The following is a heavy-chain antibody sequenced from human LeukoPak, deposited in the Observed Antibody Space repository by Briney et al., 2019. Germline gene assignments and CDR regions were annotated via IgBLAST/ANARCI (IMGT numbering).Heavy chain of an antibody. CDR1: GDSVSSNSAA. D-gene: IGHD3-22*01. CDR2: TYYRSKWYN. CDR3: ARDPVTYYYDSSGPETPPPY. Sequence: SQTLSLTCAISGDSVSSNSAAWNWIRQSPSRGLEWLGRTYYRSKWYNDYAVSVKSRITINPDTSKNQFSLQLNSVTPEDTAVYYCARDPVTYYYDSSGPETPPPYWGQGTLVTVSS. V-gene: IGHV6-1*01. J-gene: IGHJ4*02.